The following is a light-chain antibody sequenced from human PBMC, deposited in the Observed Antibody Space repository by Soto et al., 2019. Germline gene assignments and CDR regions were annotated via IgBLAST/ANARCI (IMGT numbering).Light chain of an antibody. J-gene: IGLJ3*02. CDR2: EVS. CDR3: SSYTSIVTV. CDR1: SSDVGAYNY. V-gene: IGLV2-14*01. Sequence: QSVLTQPASVSGSPGQSITISCTGSSSDVGAYNYVSWYQQHPGKAPKLMIYEVSNRPSGVSNRFSASKSGNTASLTISGVQAEDEADYYCSSYTSIVTVFGRGTKLTVL.